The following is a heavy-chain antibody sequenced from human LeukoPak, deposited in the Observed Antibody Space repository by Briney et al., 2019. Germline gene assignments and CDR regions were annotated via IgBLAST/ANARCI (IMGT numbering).Heavy chain of an antibody. CDR1: GGSVTTHY. J-gene: IGHJ4*02. Sequence: SETLSLTCTVSGGSVTTHYRSWIRQSAGKGLEWIGHISTSGTTTYNPSLKSRVTMSVDTSKNQFSLKLTSVTAADTAVYYCAREATVVGATIIWGQGTLVTVSS. D-gene: IGHD1-26*01. V-gene: IGHV4-4*07. CDR3: AREATVVGATII. CDR2: ISTSGTT.